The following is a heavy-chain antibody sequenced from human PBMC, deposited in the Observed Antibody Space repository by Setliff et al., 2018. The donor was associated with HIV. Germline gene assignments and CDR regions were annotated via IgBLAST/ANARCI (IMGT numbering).Heavy chain of an antibody. CDR3: ASLRGDYVGQYYYYMDI. D-gene: IGHD4-17*01. J-gene: IGHJ6*03. V-gene: IGHV3-11*01. CDR1: GFTSSDYY. Sequence: PGGSLRLSCTASGFTSSDYYMSWIRQSPGKGLEWISYISSSGTTIYYADSVKGRFTISRDNAKSISTAYLQWRSLKTSDTAFYYCASLRGDYVGQYYYYMDIWGKGTTVTVSS. CDR2: ISSSGTTI.